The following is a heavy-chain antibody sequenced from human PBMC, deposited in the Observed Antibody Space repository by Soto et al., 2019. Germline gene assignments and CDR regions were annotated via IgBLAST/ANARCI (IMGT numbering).Heavy chain of an antibody. CDR2: IYYSGST. J-gene: IGHJ6*02. CDR3: ARPYGMDV. V-gene: IGHV4-39*01. Sequence: SENLSLTCTVSGGSISSSSYYWGWIRQPPGKGLEWIGSIYYSGSTYYNPSLKSRVTISVDTSKNQFSLKLSSVTAADTAVYYCARPYGMDVWGQGTTVTVSS. CDR1: GGSISSSSYY.